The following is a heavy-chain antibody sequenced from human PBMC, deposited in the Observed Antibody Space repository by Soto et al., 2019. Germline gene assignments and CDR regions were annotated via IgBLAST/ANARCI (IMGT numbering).Heavy chain of an antibody. D-gene: IGHD3-10*01. Sequence: EASVKISCRGSGDSFSSHWIGWVRQMPWKGLEWMGIIYPGDSDTRYSPSFQGQVLISADTSISTAYLQWSSLKASDTAMYYCARRGHGSGSYHPFDYWGQGALVTVSS. CDR3: ARRGHGSGSYHPFDY. V-gene: IGHV5-51*01. CDR1: GDSFSSHW. CDR2: IYPGDSDT. J-gene: IGHJ4*02.